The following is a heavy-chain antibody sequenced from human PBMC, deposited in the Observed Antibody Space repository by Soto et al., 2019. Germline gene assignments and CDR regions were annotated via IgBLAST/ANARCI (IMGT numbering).Heavy chain of an antibody. V-gene: IGHV5-51*01. Sequence: GESLKISCKGSVYSFTSYWIGWVRQMPGKGLEWMGIICPGDSDTRYSPSFQGQVTISADKSISTAYLQWSSLKASDTAMYYCARSALEYSYGFYGMDVWGQGTTVTVSS. CDR3: ARSALEYSYGFYGMDV. D-gene: IGHD5-18*01. CDR1: VYSFTSYW. J-gene: IGHJ6*02. CDR2: ICPGDSDT.